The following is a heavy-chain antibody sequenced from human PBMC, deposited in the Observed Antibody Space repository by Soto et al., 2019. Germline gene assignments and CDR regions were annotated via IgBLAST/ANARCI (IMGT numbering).Heavy chain of an antibody. Sequence: SETLSLTCTVSGGSIISSSYYWGWIRQPPGKGLEWIGSIYYSGSTYYNPSLKSRVTISVDTSKNQFSLKLSSVTAADTAVYYCACIFSGGYGYRFYHYGIEVCGPGTTVTV. D-gene: IGHD5-18*01. V-gene: IGHV4-39*01. CDR3: ACIFSGGYGYRFYHYGIEV. J-gene: IGHJ6*02. CDR1: GGSIISSSYY. CDR2: IYYSGST.